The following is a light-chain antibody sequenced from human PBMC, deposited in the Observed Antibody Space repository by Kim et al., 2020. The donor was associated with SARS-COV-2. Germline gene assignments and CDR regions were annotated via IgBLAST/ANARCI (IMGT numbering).Light chain of an antibody. J-gene: IGLJ3*02. CDR3: QSYDSSLSGWV. CDR1: SSNIGAGYD. V-gene: IGLV1-40*01. CDR2: GNS. Sequence: QRVTISCTGSSSNIGAGYDVHWYQQLPGTAPKLLIYGNSNRPSGVPDRFSGSKSGTSASLAITGLQAVDEADYYCQSYDSSLSGWVFGGGTQLTVL.